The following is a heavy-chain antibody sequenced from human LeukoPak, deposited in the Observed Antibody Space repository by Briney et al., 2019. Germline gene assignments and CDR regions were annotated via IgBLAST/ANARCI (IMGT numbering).Heavy chain of an antibody. D-gene: IGHD2-2*01. CDR2: INTDTGTP. Sequence: ASLKVSCKASGYTFTNYGISWVRQAPGQGLECMGWINTDTGTPTYAQGFTGRFVFSLDTSVNTAYLQISSLKAEDTAVYYCARVAAMADEYWGQGTLVTVSS. J-gene: IGHJ4*02. V-gene: IGHV7-4-1*02. CDR3: ARVAAMADEY. CDR1: GYTFTNYG.